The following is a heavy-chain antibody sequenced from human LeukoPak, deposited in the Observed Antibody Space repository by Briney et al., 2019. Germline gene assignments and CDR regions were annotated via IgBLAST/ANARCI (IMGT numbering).Heavy chain of an antibody. CDR2: ISGSGTGT. Sequence: QTGGSLRLSCAASRFTFKDYAMNWVRQAPGKGLEWVSTISGSGTGTYYADSVKGRFTISRDNSRNTLHLQMDSLRADDTAVYYCATSYSGSSGPFDSWGQGTLVTVSS. CDR3: ATSYSGSSGPFDS. CDR1: RFTFKDYA. J-gene: IGHJ4*02. V-gene: IGHV3-23*01. D-gene: IGHD6-6*01.